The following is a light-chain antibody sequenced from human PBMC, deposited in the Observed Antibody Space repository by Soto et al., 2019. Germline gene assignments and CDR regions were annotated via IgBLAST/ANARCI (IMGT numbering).Light chain of an antibody. J-gene: IGLJ3*02. V-gene: IGLV8-61*01. CDR3: VLYMGSGIWV. CDR1: SGSVSTSYH. Sequence: QAVVTQEPSFSVSPGRTVTLTCGLTSGSVSTSYHPSWYQQNPGQAPRTLIYSTNTRSSGVPDRFPGSILGNKAALTITGAQADDESDYYCVLYMGSGIWVFGGGTKLTVL. CDR2: STN.